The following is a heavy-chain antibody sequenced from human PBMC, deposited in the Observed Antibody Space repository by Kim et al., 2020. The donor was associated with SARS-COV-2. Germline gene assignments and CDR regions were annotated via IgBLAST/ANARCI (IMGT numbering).Heavy chain of an antibody. CDR1: GFTFSSYA. CDR3: AKDPPRSSCVDT. J-gene: IGHJ5*02. V-gene: IGHV3-23*01. Sequence: GGSLRLSCAASGFTFSSYAMSWVRQAPGKGLEWVSAISGSGGSTYYADSVKGRFTVSSDNSKNTLYLQMNSLRPEDTADNYFAKDPPRSSCVDTLGKGT. CDR2: ISGSGGST.